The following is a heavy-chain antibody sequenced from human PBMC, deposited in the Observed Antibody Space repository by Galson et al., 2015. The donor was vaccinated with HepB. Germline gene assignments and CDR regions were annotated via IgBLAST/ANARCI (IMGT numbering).Heavy chain of an antibody. D-gene: IGHD6-19*01. J-gene: IGHJ4*02. Sequence: QSGAEVKKPGESLKISCKASGYNFTNYWIGWVRQMPGKGLEWMGIIYPGDSDTRYSPSLQGQVTMSADKSISTAYLQWSSLKASDTAIYYCARHRNAYSSGGDYWGQGTLVTVSS. V-gene: IGHV5-51*01. CDR2: IYPGDSDT. CDR1: GYNFTNYW. CDR3: ARHRNAYSSGGDY.